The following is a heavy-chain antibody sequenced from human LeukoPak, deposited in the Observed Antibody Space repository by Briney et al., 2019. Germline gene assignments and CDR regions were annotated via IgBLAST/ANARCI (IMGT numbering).Heavy chain of an antibody. CDR1: GGSISSSNYY. V-gene: IGHV4-39*01. CDR2: IYYSGTT. Sequence: SETLSLTCTVSGGSISSSNYYWGWIRQPPGKGLEWIGSIYYSGTTYYNPSLKSRVTISVDTSKNQFSLKLSSVTAADTAVYSCARLDVRGVIPLDYWGQGTLVTVSA. D-gene: IGHD3-10*01. J-gene: IGHJ4*02. CDR3: ARLDVRGVIPLDY.